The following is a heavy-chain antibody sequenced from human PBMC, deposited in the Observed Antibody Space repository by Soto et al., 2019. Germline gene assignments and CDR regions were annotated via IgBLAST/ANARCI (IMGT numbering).Heavy chain of an antibody. CDR3: ARLEGLATISYYFDY. J-gene: IGHJ4*02. CDR1: GDSIDSDSYY. V-gene: IGHV4-39*01. D-gene: IGHD3-9*01. Sequence: PSETLSLTCSVSGDSIDSDSYYWGWIRQPPGKGLEWIGSIYYRGNTYYNPSLKTRVTISLDKSKSQSSLKLNSVTAADSAVYFCARLEGLATISYYFDYWGQGTLVTVSS. CDR2: IYYRGNT.